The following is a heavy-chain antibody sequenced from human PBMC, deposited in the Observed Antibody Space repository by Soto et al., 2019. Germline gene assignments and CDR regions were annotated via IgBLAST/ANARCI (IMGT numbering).Heavy chain of an antibody. Sequence: QVQLQESGPGLVQPAQTLSLTCSVSGDPINSGGYLWSWIRQIPGKGLEWMVNIFYNGSNYYNPSLKSRVTISLDTSKSQFSLNMRSVTAAATDVDFCARYRYFDLWGRGTLVPVFS. CDR2: IFYNGSN. CDR1: GDPINSGGYL. J-gene: IGHJ2*01. V-gene: IGHV4-31*03. CDR3: ARYRYFDL.